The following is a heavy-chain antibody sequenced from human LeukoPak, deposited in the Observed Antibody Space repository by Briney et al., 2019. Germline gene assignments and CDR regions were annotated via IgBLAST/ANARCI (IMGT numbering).Heavy chain of an antibody. CDR3: AKDLRSSADSKMGAADY. CDR2: ITGSTRST. D-gene: IGHD1-26*01. CDR1: GFTFSSYG. J-gene: IGHJ4*02. Sequence: GGSLRLSCAASGFTFSSYGMSWVRQAPGTGLEWVSAITGSTRSTYYTDSVKGRFTISRDNSRNTLYLQMNSLRAEDTAVYYCAKDLRSSADSKMGAADYWGQGTLVTVSS. V-gene: IGHV3-23*01.